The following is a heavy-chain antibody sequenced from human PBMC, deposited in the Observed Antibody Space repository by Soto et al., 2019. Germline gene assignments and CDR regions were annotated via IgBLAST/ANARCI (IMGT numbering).Heavy chain of an antibody. CDR3: ERVDTVTTRTYYGMDV. J-gene: IGHJ6*02. CDR2: IIPIFGTA. CDR1: GGTFSSYA. V-gene: IGHV1-69*01. Sequence: QVQLVQSGAEVKKPGSSVKVSCKASGGTFSSYAISWVRQAPGQGLEWMGGIIPIFGTANYAQKFQGRVTITADESTSTAYMELSSLRSEDTDVYYCERVDTVTTRTYYGMDVWGQGTTVTVSS. D-gene: IGHD4-17*01.